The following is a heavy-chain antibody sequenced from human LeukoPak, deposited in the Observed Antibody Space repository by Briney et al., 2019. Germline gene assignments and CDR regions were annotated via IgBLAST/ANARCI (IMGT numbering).Heavy chain of an antibody. D-gene: IGHD1-7*01. Sequence: PGGSLRLSCAASGFSVSSNYMIWVRQAPGKGLEWVSVVYSGGSTYYADSVKGRFTISRDNAKNTLYLQMNSLSVEYTAVYYCTTAGNYRLDYWGPGTLVTVSS. V-gene: IGHV3-66*01. J-gene: IGHJ4*02. CDR1: GFSVSSNY. CDR3: TTAGNYRLDY. CDR2: VYSGGST.